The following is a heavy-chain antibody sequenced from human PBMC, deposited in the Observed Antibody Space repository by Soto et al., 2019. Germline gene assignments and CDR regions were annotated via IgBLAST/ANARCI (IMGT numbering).Heavy chain of an antibody. CDR2: ISYSGST. Sequence: QVQLQESGPGLVKPSQTLSLTCTVSGSSISSGGYYWSWIRQHPGKGLEWLGDISYSGSTYYTPSPKSRATISIDTSTYQFSLMLSSVTAADTAVYYCARSISPWGQGTLVTVSS. J-gene: IGHJ5*02. V-gene: IGHV4-31*03. D-gene: IGHD3-3*01. CDR1: GSSISSGGYY. CDR3: ARSISP.